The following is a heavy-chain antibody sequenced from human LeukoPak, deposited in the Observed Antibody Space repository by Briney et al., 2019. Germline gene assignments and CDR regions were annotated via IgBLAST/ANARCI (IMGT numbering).Heavy chain of an antibody. CDR2: IYYSGST. CDR3: ARHARYDSSGYPYYFDY. CDR1: GGSISSSSYY. J-gene: IGHJ4*02. D-gene: IGHD3-22*01. Sequence: PSETLSLTCTVSGGSISSSSYYWGWIRQPPGKGREWIGSIYYSGSTYYNPSLKSRITISVDTSKNQFSLKLSSVTAADTDVYYCARHARYDSSGYPYYFDYWGQGTLVTVSS. V-gene: IGHV4-39*01.